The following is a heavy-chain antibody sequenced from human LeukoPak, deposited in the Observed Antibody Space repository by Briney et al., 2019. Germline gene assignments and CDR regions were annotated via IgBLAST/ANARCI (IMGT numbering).Heavy chain of an antibody. D-gene: IGHD3-16*01. CDR3: ARDSGSTGEVKFDP. J-gene: IGHJ5*02. CDR1: GGSISSYY. Sequence: PSETLSLTCTVSGGSISSYYWSWIRQPAGTALEWIGRIYTSGTITYNPSLKSRVTMSVDTSKNQFSLKLSSVTAADTAVYYCARDSGSTGEVKFDPWGQGTLVTVSS. CDR2: IYTSGTI. V-gene: IGHV4-4*07.